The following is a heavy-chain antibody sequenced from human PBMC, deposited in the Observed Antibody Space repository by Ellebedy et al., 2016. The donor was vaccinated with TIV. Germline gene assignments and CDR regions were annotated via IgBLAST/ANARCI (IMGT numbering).Heavy chain of an antibody. CDR1: GFTVSSNY. J-gene: IGHJ4*02. V-gene: IGHV3-53*01. CDR2: IYSGGNT. CDR3: ARGVFGEFLDY. D-gene: IGHD3-10*02. Sequence: GGSLRLXXAASGFTVSSNYMSWVRQAPGKGLEWVSVIYSGGNTYYADSVRGRSTVPRDNSKNTLYLQMNSLRAEDTAVYYCARGVFGEFLDYWGQGTLVTVSS.